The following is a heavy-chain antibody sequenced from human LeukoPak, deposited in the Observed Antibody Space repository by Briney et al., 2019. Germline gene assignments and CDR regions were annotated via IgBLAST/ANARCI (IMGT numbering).Heavy chain of an antibody. CDR3: ARDEPTPEDIVVVPAAIGGVW. CDR2: INPDSGVP. V-gene: IGHV1-2*04. D-gene: IGHD2-2*01. Sequence: EASVKVSCKAVGYTFTRFFIHWVRQAPGQGLEWMGWINPDSGVPTYAHKFRGLVTLTRDTSISTAYMELSRLRSDDTAVYYCARDEPTPEDIVVVPAAIGGVWWGQGTLVTVSS. CDR1: GYTFTRFF. J-gene: IGHJ4*02.